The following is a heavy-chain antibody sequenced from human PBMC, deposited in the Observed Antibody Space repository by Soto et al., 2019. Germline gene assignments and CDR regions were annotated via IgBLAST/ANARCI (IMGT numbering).Heavy chain of an antibody. Sequence: EVQLLESGGGLAQPGGSLRLSCAASGFTFSSYAMSWVRQAPGKGLEWVSAVSGSGDSTYYADSVKGRFTISRDNSKNTLYLQMNSLRAEDTAVYYCAKGRASDCPGCTQDYWGQGTLVTVSS. V-gene: IGHV3-23*01. CDR3: AKGRASDCPGCTQDY. CDR1: GFTFSSYA. J-gene: IGHJ4*02. D-gene: IGHD2-21*02. CDR2: VSGSGDST.